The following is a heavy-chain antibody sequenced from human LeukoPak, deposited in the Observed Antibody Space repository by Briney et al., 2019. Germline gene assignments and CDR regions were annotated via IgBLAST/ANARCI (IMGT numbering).Heavy chain of an antibody. D-gene: IGHD6-19*01. CDR2: ISSTSTYI. V-gene: IGHV3-21*01. Sequence: GGSLRLSCAASGFNFNTYTMNWVRQAPGRGLEWVSSISSTSTYIYYTDSVKGRFTISRDNAKSSLFLQMNGLRAEDTAVYFCARENSSGWSSWGQGTLVTVSS. J-gene: IGHJ5*02. CDR3: ARENSSGWSS. CDR1: GFNFNTYT.